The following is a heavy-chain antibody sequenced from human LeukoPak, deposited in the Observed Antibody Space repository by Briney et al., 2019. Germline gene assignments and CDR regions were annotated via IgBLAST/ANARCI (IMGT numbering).Heavy chain of an antibody. J-gene: IGHJ5*02. V-gene: IGHV3-15*01. CDR3: TTDYWYYSSGWS. CDR1: GFTFSNAW. CDR2: IKSKSDGGTT. D-gene: IGHD6-19*01. Sequence: GGSLRLSCAASGFTFSNAWMSWVRQAPGKGLEWVGRIKSKSDGGTTDYAAPVNGSFTITRDDSNNTLYLKMNSLKTEDAAVYYCTTDYWYYSSGWSWGQGTLVPVSS.